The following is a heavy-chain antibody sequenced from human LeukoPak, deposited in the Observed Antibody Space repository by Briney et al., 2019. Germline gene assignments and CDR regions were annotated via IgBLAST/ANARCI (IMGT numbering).Heavy chain of an antibody. CDR1: GGSFSGYY. CDR3: ARGGWYQEY. J-gene: IGHJ4*02. V-gene: IGHV4-59*01. CDR2: IYDSGST. D-gene: IGHD6-19*01. Sequence: PSETLSLTCAVYGGSFSGYYWSWIRQPPGKGLEWIGHIYDSGSTKFNPSLKSRVTMSLDTSKKQFSLKLSYVTAADTAVYYCARGGWYQEYWGQGTLVTVSS.